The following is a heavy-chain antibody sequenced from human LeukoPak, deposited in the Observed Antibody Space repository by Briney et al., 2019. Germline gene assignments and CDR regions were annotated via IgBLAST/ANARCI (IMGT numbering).Heavy chain of an antibody. CDR1: GYSISSGYY. CDR3: ARVCLAARCLYY. Sequence: NASETLSLTCTVSGYSISSGYYWGWIRQPPGKGLEWIGSIYHSGYTYYNPSLTSRVTISVDTSNNQFSLNLSSVTAADTAIYYCARVCLAARCLYYWGQGTLVTVSS. D-gene: IGHD6-6*01. J-gene: IGHJ4*02. CDR2: IYHSGYT. V-gene: IGHV4-38-2*02.